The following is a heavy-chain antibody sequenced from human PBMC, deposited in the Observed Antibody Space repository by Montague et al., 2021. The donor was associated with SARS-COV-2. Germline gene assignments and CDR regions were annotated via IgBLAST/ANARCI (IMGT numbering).Heavy chain of an antibody. CDR2: TT. D-gene: IGHD2-21*01. J-gene: IGHJ4*02. Sequence: TTYYNPSLKSRVTISVDTSNNQFSLKLTSVTAADTAVYYCARRHIVASTSAFDYWGQGTLVTVSS. CDR3: ARRHIVASTSAFDY. V-gene: IGHV4-30-2*04.